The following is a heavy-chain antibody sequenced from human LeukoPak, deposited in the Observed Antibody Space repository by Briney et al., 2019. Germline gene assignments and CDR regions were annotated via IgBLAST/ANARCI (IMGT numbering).Heavy chain of an antibody. J-gene: IGHJ4*02. CDR3: ARRSRYYDYVWGSSRRGY. D-gene: IGHD3-16*01. CDR2: ISSSSSYI. Sequence: GGPLRLSCAASGFTFSSYSMNWVRQAPGKGLECVSSISSSSSYIYYADSVKGRFTISRDNAKNSLYLQISSLRAEDTAVDYCARRSRYYDYVWGSSRRGYWGQGTLVTVSS. V-gene: IGHV3-21*01. CDR1: GFTFSSYS.